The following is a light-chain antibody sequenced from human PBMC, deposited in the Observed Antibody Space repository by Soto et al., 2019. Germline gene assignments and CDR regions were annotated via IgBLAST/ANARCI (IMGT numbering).Light chain of an antibody. CDR1: QSVSSN. V-gene: IGKV3-20*01. CDR3: QQYDSSPPFALT. J-gene: IGKJ4*01. CDR2: GAS. Sequence: EIVLTQSPATLSLSPCERATLSCRASQSVSSNLAWYQQRPGQAPRLLIYGASSRATGIPDRFSGSGSGTDFTLTINSLEPEDFAVYYCQQYDSSPPFALTFGGGTKVDIK.